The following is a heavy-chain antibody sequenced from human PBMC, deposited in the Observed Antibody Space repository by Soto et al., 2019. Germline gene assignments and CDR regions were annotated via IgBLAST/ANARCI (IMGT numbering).Heavy chain of an antibody. CDR1: GGSISSYY. J-gene: IGHJ4*02. CDR2: IYYSGST. Sequence: SETLSLTCTVSGGSISSYYWSWIRQPPGKGLEWIGYIYYSGSTNYNPSLKSRVTISVDTSKNQFSLKLSSVTAADTAVYYCARTPLVRYCSGGSCYFDYWGQGTRVTVSS. CDR3: ARTPLVRYCSGGSCYFDY. D-gene: IGHD2-15*01. V-gene: IGHV4-59*01.